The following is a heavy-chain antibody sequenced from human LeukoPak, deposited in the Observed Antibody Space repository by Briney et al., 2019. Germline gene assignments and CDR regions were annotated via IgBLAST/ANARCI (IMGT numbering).Heavy chain of an antibody. Sequence: SETLSLTCTVSGGSISSYYWSWIRQPPGKGLEWIGYIYYSGSTNYNPSLKSRVTISVDTSKNQFSLKLSSVTAADTAVYYCARWDYYDSSGYYFGFDYWGQGTLVTVSS. D-gene: IGHD3-22*01. CDR2: IYYSGST. J-gene: IGHJ4*02. V-gene: IGHV4-59*01. CDR1: GGSISSYY. CDR3: ARWDYYDSSGYYFGFDY.